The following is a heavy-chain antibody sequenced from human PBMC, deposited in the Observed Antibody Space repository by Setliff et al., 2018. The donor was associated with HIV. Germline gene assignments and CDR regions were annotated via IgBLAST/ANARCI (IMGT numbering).Heavy chain of an antibody. D-gene: IGHD3-3*01. CDR1: GFTFSSYW. J-gene: IGHJ6*02. CDR3: AREWYYNFWSGYGLYYYYYYGMDV. CDR2: INSDVSST. V-gene: IGHV3-74*01. Sequence: GGSLRLSCAASGFTFSSYWMHWVRQAPGKGLLWVPRINSDVSSTRYADSVKGRFTISRDKAKNTLYLQMNSLRAEDTAGYYCAREWYYNFWSGYGLYYYYYYGMDVWGQWTTVTVCS.